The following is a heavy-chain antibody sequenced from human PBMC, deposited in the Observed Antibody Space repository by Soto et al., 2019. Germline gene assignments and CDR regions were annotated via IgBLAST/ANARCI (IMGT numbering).Heavy chain of an antibody. D-gene: IGHD5-18*01. Sequence: ASVKVSCKVSGYTLTELSMHWVRQAPGKGLEWMGGFDPEDGETIYAQKFQGWVTMTRDTSISTAYMELSRLRSDDTAVYYCARDSRRGYSYGPLPSPYYYYYGMDVWGQGTTVTVSS. J-gene: IGHJ6*02. CDR3: ARDSRRGYSYGPLPSPYYYYYGMDV. CDR1: GYTLTELS. V-gene: IGHV1-24*01. CDR2: FDPEDGET.